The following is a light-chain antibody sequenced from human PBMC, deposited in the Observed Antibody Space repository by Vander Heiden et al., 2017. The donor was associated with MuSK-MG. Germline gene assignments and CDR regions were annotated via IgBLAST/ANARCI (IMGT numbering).Light chain of an antibody. Sequence: QSALTQPASVAGSPAQSITISCTGTSSNIDYSYVAWYQQHPGKAPKLMIFEVSNRPSGVSNRFSGSKSGNTASLDISGLQAEDEADYYCSSYTSSSTLVFGGGTNLTVL. CDR2: EVS. CDR1: SSNIDYSY. J-gene: IGLJ2*01. V-gene: IGLV2-14*01. CDR3: SSYTSSSTLV.